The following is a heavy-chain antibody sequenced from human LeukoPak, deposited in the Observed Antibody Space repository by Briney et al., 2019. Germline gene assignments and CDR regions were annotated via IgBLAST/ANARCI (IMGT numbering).Heavy chain of an antibody. Sequence: ASVKVSCKASGYTFTSYGISWVRQAPGQGLEWMGWINPNSGGTNYAQKFQGWVTMTRDTSISTAYMELSRLRSDDTAVYYCARGFGDNYFDYWGQGTLVTVSS. V-gene: IGHV1-2*04. J-gene: IGHJ4*02. CDR3: ARGFGDNYFDY. D-gene: IGHD3-10*01. CDR2: INPNSGGT. CDR1: GYTFTSYG.